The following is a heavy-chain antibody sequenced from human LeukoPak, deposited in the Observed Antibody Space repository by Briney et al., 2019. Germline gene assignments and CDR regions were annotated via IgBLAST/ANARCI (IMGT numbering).Heavy chain of an antibody. D-gene: IGHD3-10*01. CDR2: IYYSGST. CDR1: GDSISNSY. CDR3: AREGVILWFGELYSWFDP. Sequence: SETLSLTCTVSGDSISNSYWSWIRQPPGGSLEWIGYIYYSGSTNYNPSLKSRVTISVDTSKNHFSLKLSSVTAADTAVYYCAREGVILWFGELYSWFDPWGQGTLVTVSS. V-gene: IGHV4-59*01. J-gene: IGHJ5*02.